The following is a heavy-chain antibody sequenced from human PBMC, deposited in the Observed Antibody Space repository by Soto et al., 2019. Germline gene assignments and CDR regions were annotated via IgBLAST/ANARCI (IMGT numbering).Heavy chain of an antibody. CDR1: RFTFTTYA. CDR2: ISYDGSNK. D-gene: IGHD6-6*01. V-gene: IGHV3-30*04. J-gene: IGHJ6*02. Sequence: GGSLRLSCAASRFTFTTYAMNWVRQAPGKGLEWVAVISYDGSNKYYADSVKGRFTISRDNSKNTLYLQMNSLRAEDTAVYYCAKDKRLSIAARPYYYYGMDVWGQGTTVTVSS. CDR3: AKDKRLSIAARPYYYYGMDV.